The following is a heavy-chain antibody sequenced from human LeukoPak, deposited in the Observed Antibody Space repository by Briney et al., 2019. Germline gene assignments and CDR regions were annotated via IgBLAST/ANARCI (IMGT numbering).Heavy chain of an antibody. Sequence: PGGSLRLSCAASGFTFSSYSMNWVRQAPGKGLEWVAAISTTSGNIYYADSVKGRFTISRDNAKNSLYLQMNSLRVEDTALYYCARRAPSHDFDDWGQGTLITVSS. CDR3: ARRAPSHDFDD. J-gene: IGHJ4*02. CDR1: GFTFSSYS. CDR2: ISTTSGNI. V-gene: IGHV3-21*01.